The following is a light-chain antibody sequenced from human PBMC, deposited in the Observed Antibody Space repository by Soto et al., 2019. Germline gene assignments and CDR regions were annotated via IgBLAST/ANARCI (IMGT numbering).Light chain of an antibody. CDR2: EVT. Sequence: QSALTQPPSASGSRGQSVAISCTGTSSDVSGYNHVSWYQQHPGKAPKLMIYEVTKRPSGVPDRFSGSKSGNTASLTVSGLHAEDEADYYCSSYGGDNAFYVFGTGTKLTVL. CDR3: SSYGGDNAFYV. V-gene: IGLV2-8*01. J-gene: IGLJ1*01. CDR1: SSDVSGYNH.